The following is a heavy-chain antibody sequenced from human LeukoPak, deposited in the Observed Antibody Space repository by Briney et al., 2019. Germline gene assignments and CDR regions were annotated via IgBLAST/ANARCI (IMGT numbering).Heavy chain of an antibody. CDR1: GYSISSGYY. CDR2: IYLSGST. D-gene: IGHD3-10*01. V-gene: IGHV4-38-2*02. J-gene: IGHJ4*02. CDR3: ARGFGYYYGSGRDFFDY. Sequence: PSETLSHTCTVSGYSISSGYYWGWIRQPPGKGLEWIGTIYLSGSTYYNPSLKSRVTMSVDTSKNQFSLKLTSVTAADTAVYYCARGFGYYYGSGRDFFDYWGQGTLVTVSS.